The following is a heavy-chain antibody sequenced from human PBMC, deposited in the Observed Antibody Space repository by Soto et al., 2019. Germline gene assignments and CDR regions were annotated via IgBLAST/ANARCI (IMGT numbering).Heavy chain of an antibody. J-gene: IGHJ4*02. CDR2: IFYSGST. CDR1: GGSISSGGYY. D-gene: IGHD6-19*01. V-gene: IGHV4-31*03. Sequence: ASETLSLTCTVSGGSISSGGYYWSWIRQHPEKGLEWIGYIFYSGSTYYNPSLKSRVTISVDTSKNQFSLHMSSLRAEDTAVYYCAKVLLDISGWYRFVFDYWGLGILVTVSS. CDR3: AKVLLDISGWYRFVFDY.